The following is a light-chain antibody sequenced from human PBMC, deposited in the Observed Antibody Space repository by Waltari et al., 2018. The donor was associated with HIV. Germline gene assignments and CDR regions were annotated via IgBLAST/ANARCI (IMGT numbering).Light chain of an antibody. CDR3: CSYAGSNIP. J-gene: IGLJ2*01. CDR1: SSNVDGFNL. CDR2: EVY. V-gene: IGLV2-23*02. Sequence: QAALTPPASVSGSFGQAITISCTGTSSNVDGFNLIPWYQHHPGKAPKLIIDEVYKRPSGVSNRFSGSKSGNSASLTISGLQAEDEADYYCCSYAGSNIPFGGGTKVTVL.